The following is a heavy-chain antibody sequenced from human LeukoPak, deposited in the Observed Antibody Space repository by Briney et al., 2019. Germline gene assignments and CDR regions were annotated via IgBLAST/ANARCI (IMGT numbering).Heavy chain of an antibody. D-gene: IGHD6-19*01. CDR2: IYSSGST. Sequence: SETLSLTCTVSGGSVSSYYWSWIRQPAGKGLEWIGRIYSSGSTNYNPSLKSRVTMSVDTSKNQFSLKVNSVTAADTAVYYCARHVRKRGIAVAGTPGWFDPWGQGTLVTVSS. J-gene: IGHJ5*02. V-gene: IGHV4-4*07. CDR1: GGSVSSYY. CDR3: ARHVRKRGIAVAGTPGWFDP.